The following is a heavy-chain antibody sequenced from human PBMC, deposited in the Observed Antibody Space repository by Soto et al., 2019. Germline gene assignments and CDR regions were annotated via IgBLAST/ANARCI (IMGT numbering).Heavy chain of an antibody. CDR1: GFTFSNAW. J-gene: IGHJ4*02. V-gene: IGHV3-15*07. D-gene: IGHD3-22*01. Sequence: TSETLSLSCAASGFTFSNAWMNWVRQAPGKGLEWVGRIKSKTDGGTTDYAAPVKGRFTISRDDSKNTLYLQMNSLKTEDTAVYYCTTARTGYYDSSGYYNWGQGTLVTVSS. CDR3: TTARTGYYDSSGYYN. CDR2: IKSKTDGGTT.